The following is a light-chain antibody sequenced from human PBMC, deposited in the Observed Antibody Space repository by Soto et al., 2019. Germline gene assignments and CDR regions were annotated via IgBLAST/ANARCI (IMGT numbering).Light chain of an antibody. CDR1: QSVSSF. V-gene: IGKV3-11*01. Sequence: GLTQSPATLSLSPGERATLSCRASQSVSSFLGWYQQKPGQAPRLLIYDESNRAPGLPARFSGSGSGTDFALTIRSLEPEDFAVYYCQQHISWTFGQGTKVEIK. J-gene: IGKJ1*01. CDR3: QQHISWT. CDR2: DES.